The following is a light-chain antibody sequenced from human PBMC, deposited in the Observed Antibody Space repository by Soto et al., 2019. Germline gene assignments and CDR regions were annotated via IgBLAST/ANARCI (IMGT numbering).Light chain of an antibody. CDR2: QDS. J-gene: IGLJ1*01. V-gene: IGLV3-1*01. Sequence: ELAQPPSVSVSPGQTASITCSGDKLGDKYVCWYQQKPGQSPVLVIYQDSGRPSGIPERFSGSNSGNTATLTISETQAMDEADYYCQAWDSSTVVFGTGTKVTVL. CDR1: KLGDKY. CDR3: QAWDSSTVV.